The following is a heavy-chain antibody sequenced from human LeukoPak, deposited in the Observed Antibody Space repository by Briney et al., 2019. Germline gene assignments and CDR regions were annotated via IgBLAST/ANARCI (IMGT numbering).Heavy chain of an antibody. Sequence: GGSLRLSCAASGSSLSDSHMHWVRQAPGKGLEWVGHIRSRRDNYATAYGVSVQGRFTILRDDSNNMAYLQMNSLTADDTAVYYCSRQTVSCHDFWGQGTLVTVSS. D-gene: IGHD2-2*01. CDR1: GSSLSDSH. J-gene: IGHJ4*02. CDR2: IRSRRDNYAT. V-gene: IGHV3-73*01. CDR3: SRQTVSCHDF.